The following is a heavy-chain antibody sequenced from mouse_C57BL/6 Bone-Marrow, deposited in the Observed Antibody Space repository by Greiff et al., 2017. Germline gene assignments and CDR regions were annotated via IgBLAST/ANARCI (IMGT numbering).Heavy chain of an antibody. CDR2: IDPSDSYT. CDR3: ARGYDYVDFDY. CDR1: GYTFTSYW. V-gene: IGHV1-50*01. D-gene: IGHD2-4*01. Sequence: QVQLQQPGAELVKPGASVKLSCKASGYTFTSYWMQWVKQRPGQGLEWIGEIDPSDSYTNYNQKFKGKATLTVDTSSSTAYMPLSSLTSEDSAVYYCARGYDYVDFDYWGQGTTLTVSS. J-gene: IGHJ2*01.